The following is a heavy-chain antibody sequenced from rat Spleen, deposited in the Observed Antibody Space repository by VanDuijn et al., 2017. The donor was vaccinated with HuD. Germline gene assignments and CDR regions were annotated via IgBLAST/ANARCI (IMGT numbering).Heavy chain of an antibody. D-gene: IGHD1-1*01. J-gene: IGHJ3*01. CDR1: GFTFSNYY. CDR3: AREQATVVTSVFAY. V-gene: IGHV5-25*01. Sequence: EVQLVESGGGLVQPGRSMKLSCAASGFTFSNYYMAWVRQAPTKGLEWVASISTGGGNTYYRDSVKGRFTISRDNAKSTLYLQMDSLRSEDTATYYCAREQATVVTSVFAYWGQGTLVTVSS. CDR2: ISTGGGNT.